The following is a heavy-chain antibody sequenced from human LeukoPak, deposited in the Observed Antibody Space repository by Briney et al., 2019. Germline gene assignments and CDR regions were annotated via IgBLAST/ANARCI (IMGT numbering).Heavy chain of an antibody. CDR2: MNPNSGNT. Sequence: ASVKVSXKASGYTFTSYDINWVRQATGQGLEWIGWMNPNSGNTGYAQKFQGRVTITRNTSISTAYMELSSLRSEDTAVYYCARRTLGSRRNWFDPWGQGTLVTVSS. CDR1: GYTFTSYD. J-gene: IGHJ5*02. V-gene: IGHV1-8*03. CDR3: ARRTLGSRRNWFDP.